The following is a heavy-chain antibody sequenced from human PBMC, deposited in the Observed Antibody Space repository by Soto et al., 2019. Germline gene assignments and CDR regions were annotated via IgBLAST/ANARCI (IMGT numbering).Heavy chain of an antibody. CDR3: ARNWYYYDSSGYPDY. CDR1: GYTFTSYG. D-gene: IGHD3-22*01. J-gene: IGHJ4*02. V-gene: IGHV1-18*04. Sequence: ASVKVSCKASGYTFTSYGISWVRQAPGQGLEWMGWISAYNGNTNYAQKLQGRVTMTTDTSTSTAYMELRSLRSDDTAVYYCARNWYYYDSSGYPDYWGQGTLVTAPQ. CDR2: ISAYNGNT.